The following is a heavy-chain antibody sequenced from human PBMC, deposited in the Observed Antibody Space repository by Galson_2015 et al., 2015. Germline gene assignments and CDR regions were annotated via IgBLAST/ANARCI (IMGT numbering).Heavy chain of an antibody. D-gene: IGHD3-10*01. Sequence: SLRLSCAASGFSFSNDWMHWVRQAPGQGLVWVARINVDGSSTTYADSARGRFTVLRDIAKNTLYLEMSSLRDEDTAVYYCARDPRRRDYFGSGKFTLWGQGTKVTVFS. CDR3: ARDPRRRDYFGSGKFTL. CDR2: INVDGSST. V-gene: IGHV3-74*03. J-gene: IGHJ4*02. CDR1: GFSFSNDW.